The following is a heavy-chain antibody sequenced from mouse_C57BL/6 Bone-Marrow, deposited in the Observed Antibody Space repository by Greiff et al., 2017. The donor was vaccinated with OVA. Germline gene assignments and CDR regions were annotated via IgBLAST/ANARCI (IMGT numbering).Heavy chain of an antibody. V-gene: IGHV1-63*01. D-gene: IGHD4-1*01. CDR1: GYTFTNYW. CDR2: IYPGGGYT. Sequence: QVQLQQSGAELVRPGTSVKMSCKASGYTFTNYWIGWAKQRPGHGLEWIGDIYPGGGYTNYNEKFKGKATLTADKSSSTAYMQISSLTSEDSAIYDCARWEFYAIDYWGQGTSVTVSA. J-gene: IGHJ4*01. CDR3: ARWEFYAIDY.